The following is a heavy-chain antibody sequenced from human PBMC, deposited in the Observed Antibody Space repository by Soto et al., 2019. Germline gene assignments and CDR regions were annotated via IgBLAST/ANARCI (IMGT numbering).Heavy chain of an antibody. D-gene: IGHD6-13*01. V-gene: IGHV1-46*01. Sequence: QVQLVQSGAEVKKPGASVKVSCKASGYTFTRYYMHWVRQAPGQGLEWMGIVNPSGGSTSDAEEFQGRVTLTRDTSTSTVYMELTSLRSEDTAVYYCARSRGGSTWYDAFDIWGQGTMVTVSS. CDR3: ARSRGGSTWYDAFDI. CDR2: VNPSGGST. J-gene: IGHJ3*02. CDR1: GYTFTRYY.